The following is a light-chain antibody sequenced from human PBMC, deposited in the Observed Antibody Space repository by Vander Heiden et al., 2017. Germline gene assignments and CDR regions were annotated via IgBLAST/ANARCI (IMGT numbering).Light chain of an antibody. V-gene: IGKV1-5*03. CDR3: RQYNVYPYS. CDR1: ESASVW. J-gene: IGKJ2*01. Sequence: IQLTQSPPTLSASVGDTVTIACRANESASVWLAWFQQKPGKAPVLLVHQASSLQTGVSSRFSGSGSGTEFTLKITSLKAEDVATYYCRQYNVYPYSFGQGTKLQLK. CDR2: QAS.